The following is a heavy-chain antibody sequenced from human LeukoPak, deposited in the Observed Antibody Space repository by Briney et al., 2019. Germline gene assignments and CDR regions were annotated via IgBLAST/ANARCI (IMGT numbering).Heavy chain of an antibody. V-gene: IGHV1-69*13. Sequence: GASVKVSCKASGGTFSSHAISWVRQAPGQGLEWMGGIIPIFGTANYAQKFQGRVTITADESTSTAYMELSSLRSEDTAVYYCAREGLVPAALNGMDVWGQGTTVTVSS. CDR1: GGTFSSHA. D-gene: IGHD2-2*01. CDR3: AREGLVPAALNGMDV. J-gene: IGHJ6*02. CDR2: IIPIFGTA.